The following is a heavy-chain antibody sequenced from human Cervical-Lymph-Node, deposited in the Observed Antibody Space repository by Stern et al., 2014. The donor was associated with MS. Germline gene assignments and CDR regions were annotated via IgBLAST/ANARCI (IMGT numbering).Heavy chain of an antibody. CDR3: AKGDNWRRLNP. J-gene: IGHJ5*02. CDR2: ISADGTLK. CDR1: GFTFSAYG. D-gene: IGHD1-20*01. V-gene: IGHV3-30*18. Sequence: VQLGESGGGVVQPGRSLRLSCAASGFTFSAYGMHWVRQAPGKWLEWVAVISADGTLKFYGDSVKGRFTISRDNSKNTLFLQMNSLRAEDTAVYYCAKGDNWRRLNPWGQGTLVTVSS.